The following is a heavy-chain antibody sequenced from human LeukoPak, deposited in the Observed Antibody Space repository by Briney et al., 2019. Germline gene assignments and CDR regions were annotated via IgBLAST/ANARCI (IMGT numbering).Heavy chain of an antibody. CDR1: GGSISSNNW. CDR2: IYHSGST. J-gene: IGHJ4*02. V-gene: IGHV4-4*02. CDR3: ARRPVYDYVWGSHGDY. D-gene: IGHD3-16*01. Sequence: PSETLSLTCAVSGGSISSNNWWSWVRQPPGKGLEWIGEIYHSGSTNYNPSLKSRVTISVDKSKNQFSLKLSSVTAADTAVYYCARRPVYDYVWGSHGDYWGQGTLVSVSS.